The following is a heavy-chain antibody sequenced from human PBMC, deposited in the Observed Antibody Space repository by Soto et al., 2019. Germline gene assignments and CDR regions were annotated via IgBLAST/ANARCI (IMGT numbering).Heavy chain of an antibody. CDR2: ISAYNGNT. V-gene: IGHV1-18*01. Sequence: QVQLVQSGAEVKKPGASVKVSCKASGYTFTSYGISWVRQAPGQGLEWMGWISAYNGNTNYAQKLQGRVTMTTDTPTSTAYMELRSLTSDDTAVYYCARDLATVTRTYWYFDLWGRGTLVTVSS. CDR1: GYTFTSYG. D-gene: IGHD4-17*01. CDR3: ARDLATVTRTYWYFDL. J-gene: IGHJ2*01.